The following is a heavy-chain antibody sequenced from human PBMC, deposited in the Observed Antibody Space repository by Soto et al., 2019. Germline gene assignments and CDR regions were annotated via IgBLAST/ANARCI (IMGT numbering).Heavy chain of an antibody. CDR1: GGSISSGDYY. Sequence: SETLSLTCTVSGGSISSGDYYWSWIRQPPGKGLEWIGYIYYSGSTYYNPSLKSRVTISVDTSKNQFSLKLSSVTAADTAVYYCARAYYDSSGYYLSSYYFDYWGQGTLVTVSS. D-gene: IGHD3-22*01. CDR2: IYYSGST. CDR3: ARAYYDSSGYYLSSYYFDY. J-gene: IGHJ4*02. V-gene: IGHV4-30-4*01.